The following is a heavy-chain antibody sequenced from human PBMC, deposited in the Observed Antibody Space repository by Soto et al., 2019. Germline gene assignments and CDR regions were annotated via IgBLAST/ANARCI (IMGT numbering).Heavy chain of an antibody. J-gene: IGHJ4*02. D-gene: IGHD2-2*01. CDR1: GYTFTSSY. Sequence: QVHLIQSGAEVKKPGASVKVSCKASGYTFTSSYIHWVRQAPGQVLEWMAIINPNGGSTNYAQKFQGRVTMTRDTSTSTVYMELSSLTSEDTAVYYCARYLMEGDYWGQGTLVTVSS. CDR3: ARYLMEGDY. CDR2: INPNGGST. V-gene: IGHV1-46*03.